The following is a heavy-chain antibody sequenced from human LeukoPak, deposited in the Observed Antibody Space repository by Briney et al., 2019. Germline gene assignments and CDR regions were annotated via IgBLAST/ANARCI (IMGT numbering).Heavy chain of an antibody. D-gene: IGHD1-26*01. J-gene: IGHJ4*02. V-gene: IGHV3-15*01. CDR3: TTGLEWELPREFDY. CDR1: LFTFSNSW. Sequence: GGSLRLSCVACLFTFSNSWMSWVRQAPGKGLEWIGHIKGKTDGGTTDYAAPVKGRFTISRDDSKNTLYLQMNSLKTEDTAVYYCTTGLEWELPREFDYWGQGTLVTVSA. CDR2: IKGKTDGGTT.